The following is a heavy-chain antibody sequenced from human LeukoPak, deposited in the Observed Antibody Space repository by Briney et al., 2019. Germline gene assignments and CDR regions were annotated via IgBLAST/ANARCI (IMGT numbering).Heavy chain of an antibody. J-gene: IGHJ4*02. CDR2: INPNSGGT. V-gene: IGHV1-2*02. CDR1: GGTFKNYA. Sequence: GASVKVSCKASGGTFKNYAISWVRQAPGQGLEWMGWINPNSGGTNYAQKFQGRVTMTRDTSISTAYVELSRLRSDDTAVYYCARGLDTSFDYWGQGALVIVSS. CDR3: ARGLDTSFDY. D-gene: IGHD3-9*01.